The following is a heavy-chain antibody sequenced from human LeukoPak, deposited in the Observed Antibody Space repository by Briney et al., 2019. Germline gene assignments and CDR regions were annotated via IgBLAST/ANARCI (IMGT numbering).Heavy chain of an antibody. D-gene: IGHD1-1*01. CDR1: GGSISSSSYY. V-gene: IGHV4-39*07. CDR3: ARAPRRTNYYYYYMDV. Sequence: SETLSLTCTVSGGSISSSSYYWGWIRQPPGKGLEWIGSIYYSGSTYYNPSLKSRVTISVDTSKNQFSLKLSSVTAADTAVYYCARAPRRTNYYYYYMDVWGKGTTVTVSS. J-gene: IGHJ6*03. CDR2: IYYSGST.